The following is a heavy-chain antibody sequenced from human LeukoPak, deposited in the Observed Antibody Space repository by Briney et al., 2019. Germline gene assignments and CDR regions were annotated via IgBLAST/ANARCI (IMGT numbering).Heavy chain of an antibody. D-gene: IGHD1-26*01. Sequence: PGGSLRLSFAASGFTFSNYWMNWVRQAPGKGLECLANIKQDGSETYYADSVKGRFTISRDNAKNSLYLQMNSLRAEDTAVYYCARRVGWELLVFDYWGQGTLVTVSS. CDR3: ARRVGWELLVFDY. CDR2: IKQDGSET. CDR1: GFTFSNYW. J-gene: IGHJ4*02. V-gene: IGHV3-7*01.